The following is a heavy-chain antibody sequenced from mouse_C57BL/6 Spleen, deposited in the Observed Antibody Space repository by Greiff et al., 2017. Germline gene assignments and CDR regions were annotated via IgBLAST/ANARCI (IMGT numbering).Heavy chain of an antibody. J-gene: IGHJ4*01. CDR2: IWTGGGT. D-gene: IGHD1-1*01. CDR1: GFSLTSYA. Sequence: VQLQQSGPGLVAPSQSLSITCTVSGFSLTSYAISWVRQPPGKGLEWLGVIWTGGGTNYNSALKSRLSISKDNSKSQVFLKMNSLQTDDTARYYCARNEYYGSSYAMDYWGQGTSVTVSS. V-gene: IGHV2-9-1*01. CDR3: ARNEYYGSSYAMDY.